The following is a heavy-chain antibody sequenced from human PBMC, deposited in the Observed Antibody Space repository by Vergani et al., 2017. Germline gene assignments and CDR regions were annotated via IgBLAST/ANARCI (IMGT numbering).Heavy chain of an antibody. D-gene: IGHD2-21*01. J-gene: IGHJ3*02. Sequence: QVQLVQSGAEVKKPGSSVKVSCKASGGTFSSYAISWVRQAPGQGLEWMGGIIPIFGTANYAQKFQGRVTITADKSPSTAYMELSSLRSEDTAVYYCTRTGIGLEFCGGDCYSLDAVVIWGQGTMVTVSS. V-gene: IGHV1-69*06. CDR2: IIPIFGTA. CDR3: TRTGIGLEFCGGDCYSLDAVVI. CDR1: GGTFSSYA.